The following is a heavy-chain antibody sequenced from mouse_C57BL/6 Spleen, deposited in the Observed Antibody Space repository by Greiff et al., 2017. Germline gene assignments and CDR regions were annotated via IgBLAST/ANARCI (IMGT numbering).Heavy chain of an antibody. CDR1: GYTFTDYE. J-gene: IGHJ2*01. Sequence: QVQLKESGAELVRPGASVTLSCKASGYTFTDYEMHWVKQTPVHGLEWIGAIDPETGGTAYNQKFKGKAILTADKSSSTAYMGRRSLASEDSAGYYWTRDWDHFDYWGQGTTRTVAA. CDR3: TRDWDHFDY. D-gene: IGHD4-1*01. V-gene: IGHV1-15*01. CDR2: IDPETGGT.